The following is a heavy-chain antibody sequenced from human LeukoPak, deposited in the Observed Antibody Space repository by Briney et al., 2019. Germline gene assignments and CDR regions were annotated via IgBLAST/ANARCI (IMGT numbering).Heavy chain of an antibody. V-gene: IGHV1-3*01. J-gene: IGHJ4*02. Sequence: GASVKVSCKASGYTFTSYAMHWVRQAPGQRLEWMGWINAGNGNTKYSQKFQGRVTITRDTSASTAYMELSSLRSEDTAVYYCARGFDPAMVSFDYWGQGTLVTVSS. CDR1: GYTFTSYA. CDR3: ARGFDPAMVSFDY. D-gene: IGHD5-18*01. CDR2: INAGNGNT.